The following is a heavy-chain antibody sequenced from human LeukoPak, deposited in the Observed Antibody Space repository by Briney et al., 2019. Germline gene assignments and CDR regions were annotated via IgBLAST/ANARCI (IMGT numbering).Heavy chain of an antibody. CDR1: GYTSTSYD. V-gene: IGHV1-8*03. CDR3: ARGSGDYDFWSGYLYYFDY. CDR2: MNPNSGNT. Sequence: ASVKVSCKASGYTSTSYDINWVRQAAGQGLEWMGWMNPNSGNTGYAQKFQGRVTITRNTSISTAYMELSSLRSEDTAVYYCARGSGDYDFWSGYLYYFDYWGQGTLVTVSS. J-gene: IGHJ4*02. D-gene: IGHD3-3*01.